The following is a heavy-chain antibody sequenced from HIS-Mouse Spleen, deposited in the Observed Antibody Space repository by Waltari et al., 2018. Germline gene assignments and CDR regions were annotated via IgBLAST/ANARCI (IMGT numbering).Heavy chain of an antibody. V-gene: IGHV3-30*18. CDR3: AKVNSGSYYFDY. D-gene: IGHD1-26*01. Sequence: QVQPVESWGSVVQPGMSLRLSFAASGFTFITHALPCARQAPGQGLEWVAVISDEGSNKYYADAVKGRFTMSRDNSKNTLYLQMNSLGAEDTAVYYCAKVNSGSYYFDYWGQGTLVTVSS. CDR2: ISDEGSNK. CDR1: GFTFITHA. J-gene: IGHJ4*02.